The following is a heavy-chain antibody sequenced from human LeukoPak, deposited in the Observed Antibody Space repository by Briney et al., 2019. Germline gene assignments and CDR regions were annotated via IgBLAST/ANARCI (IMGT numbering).Heavy chain of an antibody. J-gene: IGHJ4*02. CDR2: ISAYNGNT. CDR1: GYTFTSYG. V-gene: IGHV1-18*01. Sequence: GTLVKVSCKASGYTFTSYGISWVRQAPGQGLEWMGWISAYNGNTNYAQKLQGRVTMTTDTSTSTAYMELRSLRSDDTAVYYCARSRRYSSSLKLTDFDYWGQGTLVTVS. CDR3: ARSRRYSSSLKLTDFDY. D-gene: IGHD6-13*01.